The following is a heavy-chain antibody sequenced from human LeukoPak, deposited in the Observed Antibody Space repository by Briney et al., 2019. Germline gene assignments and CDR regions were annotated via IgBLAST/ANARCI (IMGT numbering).Heavy chain of an antibody. CDR1: GFSVTNNY. Sequence: GGSLRLSCAVSGFSVTNNYMSWVRQAPGKGLEWVSVFYVGGATYYADSVKGRFTISRDNSENTPYLQMKSLRAEDTAVYYCARGDGYNFFDYWGQGTLVTVSS. D-gene: IGHD5-24*01. J-gene: IGHJ4*02. CDR3: ARGDGYNFFDY. V-gene: IGHV3-53*01. CDR2: FYVGGAT.